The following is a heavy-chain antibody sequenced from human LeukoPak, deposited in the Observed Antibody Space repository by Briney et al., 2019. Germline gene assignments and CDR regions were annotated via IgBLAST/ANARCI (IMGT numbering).Heavy chain of an antibody. D-gene: IGHD2-15*01. J-gene: IGHJ3*02. CDR1: GFTFRRYW. CDR3: ARGRIGAFDI. Sequence: GGSLRLSCAASGFTFRRYWLHWVRQAPGKGLVWVSRINSDGSSTSYADSVKVRFTISRDNAKNTLYLQMNSLRAEDTAVYYCARGRIGAFDIWGQGTMVTVSS. V-gene: IGHV3-74*01. CDR2: INSDGSST.